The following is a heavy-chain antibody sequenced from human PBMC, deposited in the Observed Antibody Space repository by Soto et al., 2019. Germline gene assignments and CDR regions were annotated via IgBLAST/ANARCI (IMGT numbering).Heavy chain of an antibody. V-gene: IGHV1-18*01. Sequence: ASVKVSCKASGYTFTSYGISWVRQAPGQGLQWMGWISTYNGNTNYAQKLQGRVTMTTDTSTSTAYMELRSLRSDDTAVYYCAAPSYCSTTSCYRYFDYCGQGTLVTVSS. CDR3: AAPSYCSTTSCYRYFDY. CDR2: ISTYNGNT. J-gene: IGHJ4*02. D-gene: IGHD2-2*01. CDR1: GYTFTSYG.